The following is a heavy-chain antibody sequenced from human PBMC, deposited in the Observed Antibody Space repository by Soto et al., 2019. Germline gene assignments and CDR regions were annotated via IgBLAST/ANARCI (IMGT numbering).Heavy chain of an antibody. J-gene: IGHJ4*02. CDR2: IYYSGST. CDR1: GGCINGYF. Sequence: NPSETLSLTCTVSGGCINGYFWSWIRQPPGKGLEWIGYIYYSGSTSYNPSLKSRVTISVDTSKNQFSLQLSSVTAADTALYFCARHDMAMVRVSYLDQWGQGALVTVSS. D-gene: IGHD5-18*01. CDR3: ARHDMAMVRVSYLDQ. V-gene: IGHV4-59*08.